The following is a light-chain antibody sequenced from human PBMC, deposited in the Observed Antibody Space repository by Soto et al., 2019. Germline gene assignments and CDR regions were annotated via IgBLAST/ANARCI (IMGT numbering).Light chain of an antibody. V-gene: IGLV1-40*01. CDR3: QSYDSSLSGYV. J-gene: IGLJ1*01. Sequence: QSVLTQPPSVSEAPGQRVTISCTGRSSNIGAGYEAHWYQQVPGTAPQLLIYENNNRPSGVPDRFSGSKSGTSASLAITGLQAEDEAEYYCQSYDSSLSGYVFGTGTKLTVL. CDR1: SSNIGAGYE. CDR2: ENN.